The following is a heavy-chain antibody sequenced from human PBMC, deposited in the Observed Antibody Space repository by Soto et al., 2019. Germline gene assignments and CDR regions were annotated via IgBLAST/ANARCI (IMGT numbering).Heavy chain of an antibody. V-gene: IGHV1-69*13. CDR3: ASTNYYGSGSPIYYFDY. CDR1: GGTFSSYA. D-gene: IGHD3-10*01. CDR2: IIPIFGTA. J-gene: IGHJ4*02. Sequence: SVKVSCKASGGTFSSYAISWVRQAPGQGLEWMGGIIPIFGTANYAQKFQGRVTITADESTSTAYMELSSLRSEDTAVYYCASTNYYGSGSPIYYFDYWGQGTLVTVSS.